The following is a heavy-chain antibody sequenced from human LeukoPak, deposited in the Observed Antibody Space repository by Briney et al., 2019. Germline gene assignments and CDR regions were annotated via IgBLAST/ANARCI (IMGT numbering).Heavy chain of an antibody. J-gene: IGHJ4*02. CDR2: IYYSGST. CDR1: GGSISSGGYY. Sequence: SETLSLTCTVSGGSISSGGYYWSWIRQHPGKGLGWIGYIYYSGSTYYNPSLKSRVTISVDTSKNQFSLKLSSVTAADTAVYYCARMTTVTTFDYWGQGTLVTVSS. D-gene: IGHD4-17*01. CDR3: ARMTTVTTFDY. V-gene: IGHV4-31*03.